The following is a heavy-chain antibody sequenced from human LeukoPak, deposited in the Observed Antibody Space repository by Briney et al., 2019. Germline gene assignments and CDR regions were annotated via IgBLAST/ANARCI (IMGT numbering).Heavy chain of an antibody. V-gene: IGHV3-7*01. Sequence: GGSLRLSCAASGFTFSSHWMSWVRQAPGKGLEWVANIKHDGSEEYYVGSVKGRFTTSRDNAKNSLYLQMNSLRADDTAVYYCATDLTGPEDYWGQGTLVTVSS. J-gene: IGHJ4*02. CDR2: IKHDGSEE. CDR3: ATDLTGPEDY. CDR1: GFTFSSHW.